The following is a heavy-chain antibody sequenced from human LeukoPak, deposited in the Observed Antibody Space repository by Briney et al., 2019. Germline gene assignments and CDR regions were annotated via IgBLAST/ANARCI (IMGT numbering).Heavy chain of an antibody. CDR3: ARTYCSSSTCYGMNFDY. J-gene: IGHJ4*02. CDR2: ISSSSSTI. Sequence: PGGSLRLSCAASGFTFSSYSMNWVRQAPGKGLEWVSYISSSSSTIYYADSVKGRFTISRDNAKNSLYLQMNSLRAEDTAVYYCARTYCSSSTCYGMNFDYWGQGTLVTVSS. D-gene: IGHD2-2*01. CDR1: GFTFSSYS. V-gene: IGHV3-48*04.